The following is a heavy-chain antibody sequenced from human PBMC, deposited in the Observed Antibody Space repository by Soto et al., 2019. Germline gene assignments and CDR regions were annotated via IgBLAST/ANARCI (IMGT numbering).Heavy chain of an antibody. V-gene: IGHV1-18*04. Sequence: ASVKVSCKASGGMFYSSATNWVRQAPGQGLEWMGWISAYNGNTNYAQKLQGRVTMTTDTSTSTAYMELRSLRSDDTAVYYCARDFVNYYGMDVWGQGTTVTVSS. CDR1: GGMFYSSA. J-gene: IGHJ6*02. CDR3: ARDFVNYYGMDV. CDR2: ISAYNGNT.